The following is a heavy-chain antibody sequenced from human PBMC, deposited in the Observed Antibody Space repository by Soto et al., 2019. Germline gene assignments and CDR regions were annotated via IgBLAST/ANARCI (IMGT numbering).Heavy chain of an antibody. V-gene: IGHV3-30*18. J-gene: IGHJ4*01. CDR1: GFTFSTYG. D-gene: IGHD6-19*01. CDR2: ISSDGETK. Sequence: VRLVESGGGVVQPGRSLRLSCVASGFTFSTYGIHWVRQAPGKGLEWVGVISSDGETKYYADSVKGRFTISRDNSKNTMYLQMASLRPEVTAVYYCAKEVEVAGDLDYWGHGTLVTVSS. CDR3: AKEVEVAGDLDY.